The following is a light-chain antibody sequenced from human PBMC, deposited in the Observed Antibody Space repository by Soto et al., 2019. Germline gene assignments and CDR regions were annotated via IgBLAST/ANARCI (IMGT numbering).Light chain of an antibody. J-gene: IGKJ3*01. CDR3: QQRSDWPRVT. CDR2: DAS. V-gene: IGKV3-11*01. CDR1: QSVSSY. Sequence: EIVLTQSPATLSLSPGERATLSCRASQSVSSYLAWYQQKPGQAPRLLIYDASNRATGVPARFSGSGSGTDLTLTISSLQPEDLAVYYCQQRSDWPRVTFGHGTKVDIK.